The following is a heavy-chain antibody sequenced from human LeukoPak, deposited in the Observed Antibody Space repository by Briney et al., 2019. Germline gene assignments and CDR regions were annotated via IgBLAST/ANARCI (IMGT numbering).Heavy chain of an antibody. Sequence: GGSLRLSCAASGFTFSSYSMNWVRQAPGKGLEWVSSISSSSSYIYYADSVKGRFTISRDNAKNSLYLQMNSLRAEDTAVYYCARDRIPAAIKGDAFDIWGQRTMVTVSS. CDR3: ARDRIPAAIKGDAFDI. V-gene: IGHV3-21*01. J-gene: IGHJ3*02. CDR1: GFTFSSYS. D-gene: IGHD2-2*02. CDR2: ISSSSSYI.